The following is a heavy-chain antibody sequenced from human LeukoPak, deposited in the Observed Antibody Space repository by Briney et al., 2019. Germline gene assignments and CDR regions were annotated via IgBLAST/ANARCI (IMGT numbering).Heavy chain of an antibody. D-gene: IGHD6-6*01. CDR3: ARAPIIAARLYYYYMDV. CDR1: GGSISSSSYH. CDR2: INHSGST. J-gene: IGHJ6*03. Sequence: SETLSLTCTVSGGSISSSSYHWGWIRQPPGKGLEWIGEINHSGSTNYNPSLKSRVTISVDTSKNQFSLKLSSVTAADTAVYYCARAPIIAARLYYYYMDVWGKGTTVTVSS. V-gene: IGHV4-39*07.